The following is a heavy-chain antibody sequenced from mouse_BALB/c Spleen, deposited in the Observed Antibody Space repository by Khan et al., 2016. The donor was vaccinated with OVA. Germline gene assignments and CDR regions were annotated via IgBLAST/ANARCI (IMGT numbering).Heavy chain of an antibody. CDR3: ARLLMNFDY. CDR2: INPSNGRT. CDR1: GYTLTSYW. Sequence: QVQLQQPGAELVNPGASVNLSCKASGYTLTSYWMHWVKQRPGQGLEWIGEINPSNGRTNYNEKFTSKATLTVDKSSSTAYMQLSSPTSEGSAVYYCARLLMNFDYWGQGTTLTVSS. J-gene: IGHJ2*01. V-gene: IGHV1S81*02. D-gene: IGHD2-1*01.